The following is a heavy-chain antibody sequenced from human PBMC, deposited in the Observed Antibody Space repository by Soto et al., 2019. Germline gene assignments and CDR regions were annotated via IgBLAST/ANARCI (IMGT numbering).Heavy chain of an antibody. V-gene: IGHV1-8*01. J-gene: IGHJ2*01. CDR2: MNPNSGKA. Sequence: QVQLVQSGAEVKKPGASVKVSCKASEYTFTSYDINWVRRAAGQGIEWIGWMNPNSGKAVYAQKFQGRVTMAGNTSISTAYMELSSLRSDDTAVYFCARRLVVVSATYWYFDLWGRGTLVTVSS. D-gene: IGHD2-15*01. CDR3: ARRLVVVSATYWYFDL. CDR1: EYTFTSYD.